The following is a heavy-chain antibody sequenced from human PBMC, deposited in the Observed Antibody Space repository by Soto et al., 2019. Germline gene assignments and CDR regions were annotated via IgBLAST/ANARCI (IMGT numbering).Heavy chain of an antibody. CDR3: ARSRRVAFTFGGVTQYYFDY. CDR2: ISSSSSYI. V-gene: IGHV3-21*01. CDR1: GFTFSSYS. Sequence: EVQLVESGGGLVKPGGSLRLSCAASGFTFSSYSMNWVRQAPGKGLEWVSSISSSSSYIYYADSVKGRFTISRDKAKNPLYQQMNRLRAEDRAVYYCARSRRVAFTFGGVTQYYFDYWGQGTLVTVSS. D-gene: IGHD3-16*01. J-gene: IGHJ4*02.